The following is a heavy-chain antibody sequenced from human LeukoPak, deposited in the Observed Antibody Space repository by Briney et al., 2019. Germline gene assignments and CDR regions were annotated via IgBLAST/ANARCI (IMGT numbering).Heavy chain of an antibody. Sequence: SVKVSCKASGFTFSSSAIQWVRQARGQRLEWIGWIIVGSGDTNYAQMFQEGVTITRDMSTSTTYMELNNLRSDDTAVYFCAADTIVGATTLDHWGQGTLVTVSS. CDR3: AADTIVGATTLDH. D-gene: IGHD1-26*01. CDR2: IIVGSGDT. CDR1: GFTFSSSA. V-gene: IGHV1-58*02. J-gene: IGHJ4*02.